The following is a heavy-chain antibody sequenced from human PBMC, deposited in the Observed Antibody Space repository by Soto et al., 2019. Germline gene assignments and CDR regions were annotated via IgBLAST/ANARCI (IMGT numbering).Heavy chain of an antibody. CDR2: IYYSGST. Sequence: SETLSLTCTVSGGSISSYYWSWPRQPPGKGLEWIGYIYYSGSTNYNPSLKSRVTISVDTSKNQFSLKLSSVTAADTAVYYCARTFTWNSYYFDYWGQGTLVTVS. CDR1: GGSISSYY. CDR3: ARTFTWNSYYFDY. J-gene: IGHJ4*02. V-gene: IGHV4-59*01. D-gene: IGHD1-1*01.